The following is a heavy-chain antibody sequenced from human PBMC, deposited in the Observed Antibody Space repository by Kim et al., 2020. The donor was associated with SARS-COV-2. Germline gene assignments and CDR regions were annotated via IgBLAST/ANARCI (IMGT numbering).Heavy chain of an antibody. CDR3: ARGIPQYYYDSSGSLY. CDR1: GGSISSSSYY. D-gene: IGHD3-22*01. CDR2: IYYSGST. Sequence: SETLSLTCTVSGGSISSSSYYWGWIRQPPGKGLEWIGSIYYSGSTYYNPSLKSRVTISVDTSKNQFSLKLSSVTAADTAVYYCARGIPQYYYDSSGSLYWGQGTLVTVSS. J-gene: IGHJ4*02. V-gene: IGHV4-39*07.